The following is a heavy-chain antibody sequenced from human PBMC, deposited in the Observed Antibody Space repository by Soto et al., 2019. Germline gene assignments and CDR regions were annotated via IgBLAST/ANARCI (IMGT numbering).Heavy chain of an antibody. V-gene: IGHV3-33*01. CDR3: ARRSIAADLYYYYYYMDV. Sequence: PGGSLRLSCAASGFTFSSYGMHWVRQAPGKGLEWVAVIWYDGSNKYYADSVKGRFTISRDNSKNTLYLQMNSLRAEDTAVYYCARRSIAADLYYYYYYMDVWGKGTTVTVSS. CDR1: GFTFSSYG. D-gene: IGHD6-13*01. J-gene: IGHJ6*03. CDR2: IWYDGSNK.